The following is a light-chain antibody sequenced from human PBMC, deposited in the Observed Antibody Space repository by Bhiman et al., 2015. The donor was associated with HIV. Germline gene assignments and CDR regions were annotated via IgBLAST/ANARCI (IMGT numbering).Light chain of an antibody. CDR1: SSNIGNNF. J-gene: IGLJ3*02. V-gene: IGLV1-51*01. CDR2: DNN. Sequence: QSLLTQPPSVSGAPGQNVTISCSGSSSNIGNNFVSWYQQLPGTAPKLLIYDNNKRPSGIPDRFSGSKSGTSATLGITGLQTGDEADYYCETWDSSLSAEVFGGGTKLTVL. CDR3: ETWDSSLSAEV.